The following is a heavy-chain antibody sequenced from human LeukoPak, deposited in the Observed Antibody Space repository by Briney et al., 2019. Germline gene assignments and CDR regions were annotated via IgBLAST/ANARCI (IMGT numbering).Heavy chain of an antibody. Sequence: ASVKVSCKASGYTFTSYDISWVRQATGQGLEWMGWMNPNSGNTGYAQKFQGRVTMTRNTSISTAYMELSSLRSEDTAVYYCARGVLYCGGDCPITWGQGTLVTVSS. CDR2: MNPNSGNT. CDR3: ARGVLYCGGDCPIT. CDR1: GYTFTSYD. V-gene: IGHV1-8*01. J-gene: IGHJ4*02. D-gene: IGHD2-21*02.